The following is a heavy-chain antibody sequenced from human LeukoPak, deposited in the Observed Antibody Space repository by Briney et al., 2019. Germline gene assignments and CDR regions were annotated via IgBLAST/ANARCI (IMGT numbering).Heavy chain of an antibody. J-gene: IGHJ4*02. CDR2: IYHNGNT. CDR3: ASDPRHCSSTSCYSF. D-gene: IGHD2-2*01. Sequence: SETLSLTCTVSGGSISSYYWSWIRQPPGKGLEWIGYIYHNGNTNYNPSLKSRVTMSVDTSKNQFSLKLSSVTAADTAVYYCASDPRHCSSTSCYSFWGQGTLVTVSS. CDR1: GGSISSYY. V-gene: IGHV4-59*01.